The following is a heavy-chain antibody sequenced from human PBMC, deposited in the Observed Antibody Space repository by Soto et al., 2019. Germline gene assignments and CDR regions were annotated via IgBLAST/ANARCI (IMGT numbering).Heavy chain of an antibody. CDR3: ARAHIVVVTAIPIPHWYFDL. J-gene: IGHJ2*01. V-gene: IGHV3-33*01. Sequence: QVQLVESGGGVVQPGRSLRLSCAASGFTFSSYGMHWVRQAPGKGLEWVAVIWYDGSNKYYADSVKGRFTISRDNSKNTLYLQMNSLRAEDTAVYYCARAHIVVVTAIPIPHWYFDLWGRGTLVTVSS. D-gene: IGHD2-21*02. CDR2: IWYDGSNK. CDR1: GFTFSSYG.